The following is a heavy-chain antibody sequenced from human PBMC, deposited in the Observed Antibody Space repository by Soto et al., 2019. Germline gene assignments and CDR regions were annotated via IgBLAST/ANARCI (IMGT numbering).Heavy chain of an antibody. V-gene: IGHV3-74*01. J-gene: IGHJ4*02. D-gene: IGHD1-1*01. CDR2: ISDDGSTA. CDR1: GFTFSAYW. Sequence: GSLRLSCAVSGFTFSAYWMHWVRQVPGKGLTWVSRISDDGSTATYADSVKGRFIISRDNAKNSLYLEMNTLRADDSGLYYCARGPRVSSTGTGAHWGRGTLVTVSS. CDR3: ARGPRVSSTGTGAH.